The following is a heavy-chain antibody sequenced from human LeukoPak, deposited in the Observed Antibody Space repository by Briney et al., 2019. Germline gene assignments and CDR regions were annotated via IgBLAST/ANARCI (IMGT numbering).Heavy chain of an antibody. D-gene: IGHD1-14*01. CDR3: ARNPPATAEFYFDY. Sequence: SETLSLTCTVSGGSISSSSYYWGWIRQPPGKGLEWIGSIYYSGSTNYNPSLKSRVTISVDTSKNQFSLKLSSVTAADTAVYFCARNPPATAEFYFDYWGRGTLVTVSS. J-gene: IGHJ4*02. CDR2: IYYSGST. V-gene: IGHV4-39*07. CDR1: GGSISSSSYY.